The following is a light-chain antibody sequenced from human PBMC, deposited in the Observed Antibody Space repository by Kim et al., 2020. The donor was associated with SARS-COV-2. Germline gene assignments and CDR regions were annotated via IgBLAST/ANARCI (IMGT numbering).Light chain of an antibody. CDR1: SSNIGGNT. CDR3: ATWDDSLTCWV. J-gene: IGLJ3*02. V-gene: IGLV1-44*01. CDR2: GNN. Sequence: GQMVTVSCSGSSSNIGGNTVNWYRQFPGTAPKVLIYGNNQRPSGVPDRFSGSKSGTSASLAISGLQSEDEADYYCATWDDSLTCWVFGGGTKVTVL.